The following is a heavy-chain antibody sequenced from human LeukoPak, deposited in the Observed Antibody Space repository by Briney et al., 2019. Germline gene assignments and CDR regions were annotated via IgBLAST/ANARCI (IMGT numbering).Heavy chain of an antibody. Sequence: GGSLRLSCAASGFTFSSYAMSWVRQAPGKGLEWVSAIIGSGGSTYYADSVKGRFTISRDNSKNTLYLQMNSLRAEDTAVYYCAKAQNLRFGSDWFDPWGQGTLVTVSS. D-gene: IGHD3-10*01. CDR2: IIGSGGST. J-gene: IGHJ5*02. CDR3: AKAQNLRFGSDWFDP. V-gene: IGHV3-23*01. CDR1: GFTFSSYA.